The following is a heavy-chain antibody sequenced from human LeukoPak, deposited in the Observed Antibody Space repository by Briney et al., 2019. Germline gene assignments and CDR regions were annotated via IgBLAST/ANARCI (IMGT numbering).Heavy chain of an antibody. V-gene: IGHV1-46*01. J-gene: IGHJ4*02. CDR1: GYTFTNYY. CDR2: INPSGGST. CDR3: ATQTYYYDSSGYYSFDY. D-gene: IGHD3-22*01. Sequence: ASVKVSCKASGYTFTNYYMHWMRQAPGQGLEWMGIINPSGGSTSYAQKFQGRVTMTRDTSTSTVYMELSSLRSDDTAVYYCATQTYYYDSSGYYSFDYWGQGTLVTVSS.